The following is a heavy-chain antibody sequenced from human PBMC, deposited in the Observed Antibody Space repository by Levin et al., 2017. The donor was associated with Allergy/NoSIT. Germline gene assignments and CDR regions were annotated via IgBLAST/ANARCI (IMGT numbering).Heavy chain of an antibody. J-gene: IGHJ4*02. CDR1: GFTFSSYD. CDR3: ARGTRYCSSTSCPTEFDY. CDR2: IGTAGDT. Sequence: GESLKISCAASGFTFSSYDMHWVRQATGKGLEWVSAIGTAGDTYYPGSVKGRFTISRENAKNSLYLQMNSLRAGDTAVYYCARGTRYCSSTSCPTEFDYWGQGTLVTVSS. D-gene: IGHD2-2*01. V-gene: IGHV3-13*01.